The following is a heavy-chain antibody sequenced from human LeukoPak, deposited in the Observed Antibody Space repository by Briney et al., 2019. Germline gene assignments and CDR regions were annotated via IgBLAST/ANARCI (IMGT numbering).Heavy chain of an antibody. V-gene: IGHV4-39*01. CDR1: GASFSSSTYY. J-gene: IGHJ4*02. CDR2: IYYSGST. Sequence: SETLSLPCTVSGASFSSSTYYWGWIRQPPGKGLEWIGIIYYSGSTYYNPSLKSRVTMSVDTSKNQFSLKLSSVTAADTAVYYCARHAGGIAAAGTRPFDYWGQGTLVTVSS. D-gene: IGHD6-13*01. CDR3: ARHAGGIAAAGTRPFDY.